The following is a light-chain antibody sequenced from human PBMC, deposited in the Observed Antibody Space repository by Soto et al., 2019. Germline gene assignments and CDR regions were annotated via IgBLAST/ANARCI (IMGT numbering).Light chain of an antibody. CDR2: INS. V-gene: IGLV1-40*01. J-gene: IGLJ2*01. CDR1: SSNIGAGYD. Sequence: QSVLTQPPSASGAPGQRVTISCTGSSSNIGAGYDVQWYQQLPGTAPKLLISINSNRPSGVPDRFSGSKSGTSASLAITGLQAEYEADYYCQSYDSSLRLVFGGGTKLTVL. CDR3: QSYDSSLRLV.